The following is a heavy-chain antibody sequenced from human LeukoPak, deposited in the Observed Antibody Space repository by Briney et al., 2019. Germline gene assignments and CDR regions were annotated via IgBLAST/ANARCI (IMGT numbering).Heavy chain of an antibody. D-gene: IGHD3-22*01. CDR1: GFTFSSYS. J-gene: IGHJ4*02. CDR2: ISSSSSTI. Sequence: PGGSLRLSCTASGFTFSSYSMNWVRQAPGKGLEWVSYISSSSSTIYYAGSVKGRFTISRDNAKNSLYLQMNSLRDEDTAVYYCARSYYYDSSGYPGPIDYWGQGTLVTVSS. V-gene: IGHV3-48*02. CDR3: ARSYYYDSSGYPGPIDY.